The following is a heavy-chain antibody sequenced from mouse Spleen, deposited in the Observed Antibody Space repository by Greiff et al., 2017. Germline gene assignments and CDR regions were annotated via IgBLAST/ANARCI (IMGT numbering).Heavy chain of an antibody. Sequence: QVQLQQSGPELVKPGASVKISCKASGYAFSSSWMNWVKQRPGKGLEWIGRIYPGDGDTNYNGKFKGKATLTADKSSSTAYMQLSSLTSEDSAVYFCARRGYYYGGYYAMDYWGQGTSVTVSS. V-gene: IGHV1-82*01. D-gene: IGHD1-1*01. CDR1: GYAFSSSW. CDR2: IYPGDGDT. J-gene: IGHJ4*01. CDR3: ARRGYYYGGYYAMDY.